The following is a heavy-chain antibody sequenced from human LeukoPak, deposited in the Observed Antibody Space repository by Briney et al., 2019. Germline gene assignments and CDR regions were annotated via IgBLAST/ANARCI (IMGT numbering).Heavy chain of an antibody. CDR1: GFTFSDCY. CDR2: ISSSCSTI. Sequence: GGSLRLSCAASGFTFSDCYMSWIRQAPAKGLEWVSYISSSCSTIYYADSVKGRFTISRDNAKNSLYLQMNSLRAEDTAVYYCARSRPSRYCSGGSCTHHAFDIWGKGTTVTVSS. CDR3: ARSRPSRYCSGGSCTHHAFDI. D-gene: IGHD2-15*01. J-gene: IGHJ3*02. V-gene: IGHV3-11*04.